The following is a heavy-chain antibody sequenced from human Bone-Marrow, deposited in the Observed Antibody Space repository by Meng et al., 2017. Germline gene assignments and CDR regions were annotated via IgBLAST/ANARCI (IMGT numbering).Heavy chain of an antibody. Sequence: ITVKESGPTLVNPTQTLTLTCTVSGFSLSTSGVGVGWIRQPPGKALEWLALIYWNDDKRYSPSLKSRLTITKDTSKNQVVLTMTNMDPVDTATYYCAHKPKQVLLWFGENYFDYWGQGTLVTVSS. V-gene: IGHV2-5*01. CDR3: AHKPKQVLLWFGENYFDY. J-gene: IGHJ4*02. CDR1: GFSLSTSGVG. CDR2: IYWNDDK. D-gene: IGHD3-10*01.